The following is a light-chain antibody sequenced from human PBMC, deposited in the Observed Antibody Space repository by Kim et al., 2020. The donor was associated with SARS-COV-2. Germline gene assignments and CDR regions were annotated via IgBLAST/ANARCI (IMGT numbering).Light chain of an antibody. V-gene: IGLV3-19*01. CDR2: GKN. J-gene: IGLJ2*01. CDR1: SLRSYY. Sequence: ALGQTVRITCQGDSLRSYYATWYQPQPGQAPIVVIYGKNNRPSGIPDRFSGSSSGDTASLTITGTQAGDEADYYCNSRGSNDNVLFGGGTQLTVL. CDR3: NSRGSNDNVL.